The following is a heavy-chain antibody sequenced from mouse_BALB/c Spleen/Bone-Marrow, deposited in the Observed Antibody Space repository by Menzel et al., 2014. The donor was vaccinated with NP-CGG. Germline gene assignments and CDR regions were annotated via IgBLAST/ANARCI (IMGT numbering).Heavy chain of an antibody. CDR1: GYSFTGYF. V-gene: IGHV1-20*02. D-gene: IGHD2-4*01. CDR2: INPYNGDT. Sequence: EVQLQQSGPELVKPGASVKISCKASGYSFTGYFMNWVMQSHGKSLEWIGRINPYNGDTFYNQKFKGKATLTVDKSSSTAHMELRSLASEDSAVYYCARIYDYDRGAWFAYWGQGTLVTVSA. CDR3: ARIYDYDRGAWFAY. J-gene: IGHJ3*01.